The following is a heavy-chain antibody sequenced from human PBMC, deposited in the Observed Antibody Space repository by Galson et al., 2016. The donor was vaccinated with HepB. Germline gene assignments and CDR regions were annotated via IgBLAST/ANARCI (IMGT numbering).Heavy chain of an antibody. CDR1: GFIFSNYA. CDR3: ARDLPTVRAFDI. V-gene: IGHV3-30*14. Sequence: SLRLSCAASGFIFSNYAMYWVRQAPGKGLDWVAVISYDASNQYYADSVKGRLTISRDNSKNIVYLQMNSLRADDTAIYYCARDLPTVRAFDIWGQGTMVTVSS. D-gene: IGHD3-10*01. CDR2: ISYDASNQ. J-gene: IGHJ3*02.